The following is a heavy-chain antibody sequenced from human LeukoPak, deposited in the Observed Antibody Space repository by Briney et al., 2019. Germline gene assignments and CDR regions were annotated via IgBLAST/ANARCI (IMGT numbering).Heavy chain of an antibody. CDR1: GGSISSSSYY. CDR2: IYYSGST. D-gene: IGHD6-6*01. J-gene: IGHJ6*03. CDR3: ARDSHYSSSSLYYYYYMNV. Sequence: SETLSLTRTVSGGSISSSSYYWGWIRQPPGTGLEWIGSIYYSGSTYYNPSLKSRVTISVDTSKNQFSLKLSSVTAADTAVYYCARDSHYSSSSLYYYYYMNVWGKGTTVTVSS. V-gene: IGHV4-39*07.